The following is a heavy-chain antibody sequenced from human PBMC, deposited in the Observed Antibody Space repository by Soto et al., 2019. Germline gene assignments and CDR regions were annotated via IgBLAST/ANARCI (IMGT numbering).Heavy chain of an antibody. CDR2: VSGNGGST. D-gene: IGHD4-17*01. CDR1: GFTFASYA. Sequence: GGSLRLSCEASGFTFASYALTWVRQAPGSGLEWVSAVSGNGGSTYYADSVKGRFAISRDNSKNTLYLQMNSLRAEDTAVYYCAKGLYGDYTNLDYWGQGTLVTVSS. CDR3: AKGLYGDYTNLDY. V-gene: IGHV3-23*01. J-gene: IGHJ4*02.